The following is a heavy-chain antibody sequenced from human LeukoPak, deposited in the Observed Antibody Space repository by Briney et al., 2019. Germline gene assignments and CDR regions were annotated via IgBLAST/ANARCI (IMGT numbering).Heavy chain of an antibody. CDR2: IYPGDSDT. CDR1: GYSFTSYW. Sequence: RGESLKISCKGSGYSFTSYWIGWVRPMPGKGLEWMGIIYPGDSDTRYSPSFQGQVTISADKSISTAYLQWSSLKASDTAMYYCARLGTTIFGVVIHDAFDIWGQGTMVTVSS. V-gene: IGHV5-51*01. CDR3: ARLGTTIFGVVIHDAFDI. J-gene: IGHJ3*02. D-gene: IGHD3-3*01.